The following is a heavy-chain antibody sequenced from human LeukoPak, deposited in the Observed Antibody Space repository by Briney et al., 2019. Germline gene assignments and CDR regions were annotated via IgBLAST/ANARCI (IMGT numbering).Heavy chain of an antibody. CDR2: MHPGSGDT. J-gene: IGHJ4*02. V-gene: IGHV1-2*02. CDR1: GYSFTAYY. D-gene: IGHD6-19*01. CDR3: ARLPTGVAGTVDF. Sequence: ASVKVSCKASGYSFTAYYIHWVRQAPGQGLELMGWMHPGSGDTNYAQNFQGRVTWTRDTSINTAYMELSGLTSGDTAMYYCARLPTGVAGTVDFWGQGTLVTVSS.